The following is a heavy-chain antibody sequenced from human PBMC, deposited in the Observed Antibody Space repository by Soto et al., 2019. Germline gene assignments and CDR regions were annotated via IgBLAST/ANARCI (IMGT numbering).Heavy chain of an antibody. Sequence: QVQLVQSGAEVKKPGASVKVSCKASGYTFTSYAMHWVRQAPGQRLEWMGWINAGNGNTKYSQKFQGRVTITRDTCASTAYMELSSLGSEDTAVYYCARAYYDSSGYEDASSLRYWGQGTLVTVSS. V-gene: IGHV1-3*01. CDR1: GYTFTSYA. D-gene: IGHD3-22*01. CDR3: ARAYYDSSGYEDASSLRY. J-gene: IGHJ4*02. CDR2: INAGNGNT.